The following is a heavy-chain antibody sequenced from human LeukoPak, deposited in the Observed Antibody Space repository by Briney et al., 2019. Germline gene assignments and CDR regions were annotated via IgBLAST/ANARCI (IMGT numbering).Heavy chain of an antibody. D-gene: IGHD6-13*01. CDR2: IYHSGST. CDR3: ARDGGSYSSSRWFDP. CDR1: GYSISSGYY. Sequence: SETLSLTCTVSGYSISSGYYWGWIRQPPGKGLEWIGSIYHSGSTYYNPSLKSRVTISVDTSKNQFSLKLSSVTAADTAVYYCARDGGSYSSSRWFDPWGQGTMVTDSS. J-gene: IGHJ5*02. V-gene: IGHV4-38-2*02.